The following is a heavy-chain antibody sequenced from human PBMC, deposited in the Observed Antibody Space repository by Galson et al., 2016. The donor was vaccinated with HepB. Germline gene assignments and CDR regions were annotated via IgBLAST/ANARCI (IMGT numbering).Heavy chain of an antibody. CDR3: VRAGLPELNFFDD. Sequence: SVKVSCKASGYTITSYYMHWVRQAPGQGLEWMGVIYPSGDTTNYSQRFRGRVTMTRDTSTNTVYMELSSLRSEDNAVYYCVRAGLPELNFFDDGGQGTLVTGSS. J-gene: IGHJ4*02. CDR2: IYPSGDTT. CDR1: GYTITSYY. V-gene: IGHV1-46*01. D-gene: IGHD2-2*01.